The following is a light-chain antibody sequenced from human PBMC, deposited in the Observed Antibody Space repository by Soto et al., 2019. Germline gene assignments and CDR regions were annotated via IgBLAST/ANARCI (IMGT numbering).Light chain of an antibody. CDR1: QSIRNY. CDR3: QQSYSTPRWT. V-gene: IGKV1-39*01. Sequence: DIQRTQSRSSLSASVGDRVAITCRASQSIRNYLNWYQQKPGKAPKFLIYAASSLQSGVPSRFSGSGSGTDFTLTISSLQPEDFATYYCQQSYSTPRWTFGQGTKVDIK. CDR2: AAS. J-gene: IGKJ1*01.